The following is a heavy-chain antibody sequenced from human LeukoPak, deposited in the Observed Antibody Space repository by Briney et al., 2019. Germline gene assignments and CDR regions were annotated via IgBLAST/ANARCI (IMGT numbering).Heavy chain of an antibody. CDR1: GFTFSSYS. J-gene: IGHJ6*03. CDR3: ARETHDTGPQQFFLEYQYYYYMDV. CDR2: ISSGSSYI. Sequence: PGGSLRLSCAASGFTFSSYSMNWVRQAPGKGLEWVSSISSGSSYIYYADSVKGRFTISRDNAKNSLYLQMNSLRAEDTAVYYCARETHDTGPQQFFLEYQYYYYMDVWGKGSTVTVSS. D-gene: IGHD1-1*01. V-gene: IGHV3-21*01.